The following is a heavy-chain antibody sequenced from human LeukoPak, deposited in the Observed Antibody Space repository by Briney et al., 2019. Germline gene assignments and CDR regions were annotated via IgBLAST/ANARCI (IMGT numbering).Heavy chain of an antibody. J-gene: IGHJ4*02. Sequence: GSLRLSCAASGFTVSSNYMSWVRQAPGKGLEWVSVIYSGGSTYYADSVKGRFTISRDNSKNTLYLQMNSLRAEDTAVYYCARGDGIEGDYFDYWGQGTLVTVSS. CDR3: ARGDGIEGDYFDY. CDR1: GFTVSSNY. V-gene: IGHV3-53*01. D-gene: IGHD1-26*01. CDR2: IYSGGST.